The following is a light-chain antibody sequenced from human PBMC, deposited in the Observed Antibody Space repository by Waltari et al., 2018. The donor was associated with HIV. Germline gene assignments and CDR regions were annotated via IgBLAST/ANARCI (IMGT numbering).Light chain of an antibody. V-gene: IGLV2-14*01. J-gene: IGLJ2*01. CDR3: SSYTSSSTVV. Sequence: QSALTQPASVSGSPGQSITISCTGTSSDVGGYNYVSWYQQHPGKAPKLMIHEVSNRPSGVSMRFSGSKSGNTASPTISGLQAVDEADYYCSSYTSSSTVVFGGGTKLTVL. CDR2: EVS. CDR1: SSDVGGYNY.